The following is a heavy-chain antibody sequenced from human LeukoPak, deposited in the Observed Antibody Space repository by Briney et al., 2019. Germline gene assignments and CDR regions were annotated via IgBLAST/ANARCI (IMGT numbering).Heavy chain of an antibody. CDR2: IYPGDSDT. V-gene: IGHV5-51*01. Sequence: GESLKISCKGFGSSFTSYWIGWVRQLPGKGLECMGIIYPGDSDTRYSPSFQGQVTISADKSISTAYLQWSSLKASDTAMYYCARHETGPYFDYWGQGTLVTVSS. J-gene: IGHJ4*02. CDR3: ARHETGPYFDY. CDR1: GSSFTSYW. D-gene: IGHD1-1*01.